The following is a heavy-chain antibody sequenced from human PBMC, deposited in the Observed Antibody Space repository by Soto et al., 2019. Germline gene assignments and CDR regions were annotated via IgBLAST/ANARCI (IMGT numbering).Heavy chain of an antibody. V-gene: IGHV4-39*01. CDR2: IYHSGTT. CDR3: TTGLTIFGVVISSGDY. Sequence: QLQLQESGPGLVRPSETLSLTCTVSGGSIGSSAFYWGWIRQPPGKGLEWIGSIYHSGTTYYNPSPTSRVSISVDTSTNQFSLKLSPMPAANTARYYCTTGLTIFGVVISSGDYWGQGLLVTVS. D-gene: IGHD3-3*01. CDR1: GGSIGSSAFY. J-gene: IGHJ4*02.